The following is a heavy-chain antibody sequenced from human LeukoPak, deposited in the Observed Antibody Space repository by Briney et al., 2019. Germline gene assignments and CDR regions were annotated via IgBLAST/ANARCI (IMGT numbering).Heavy chain of an antibody. Sequence: GGSLRLSCAASGFSFKDYWMSWVRQAPGKGLEWVADITPVGSGKTYVDSVKGRFTISRDNAKQSLYLQMDTVTAEDTAVYYCVGVGMDDYGGKLDYWGQGTLVTVSS. V-gene: IGHV3-7*01. CDR3: VGVGMDDYGGKLDY. J-gene: IGHJ4*02. CDR1: GFSFKDYW. CDR2: ITPVGSGK. D-gene: IGHD4-17*01.